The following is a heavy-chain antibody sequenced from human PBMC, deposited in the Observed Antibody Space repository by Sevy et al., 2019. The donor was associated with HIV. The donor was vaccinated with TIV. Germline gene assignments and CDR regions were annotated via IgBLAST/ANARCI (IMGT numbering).Heavy chain of an antibody. J-gene: IGHJ4*02. V-gene: IGHV3-30-3*01. CDR1: GLTFSSHA. D-gene: IGHD6-19*01. CDR3: TRDAGYSIAWSPSDY. Sequence: GGSLRLSCAASGLTFSSHAMHWVRQAPGKGLEWVALISSVGGDKFYADSVKGRFTVSRDNPKNTLYLQMNSLGPEDTAIYYCTRDAGYSIAWSPSDYWGQGTLVTVSS. CDR2: ISSVGGDK.